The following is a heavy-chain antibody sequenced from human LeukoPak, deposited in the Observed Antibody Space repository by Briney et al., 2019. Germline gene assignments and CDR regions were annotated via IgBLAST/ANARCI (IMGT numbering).Heavy chain of an antibody. CDR2: VYYIGST. J-gene: IGHJ3*02. CDR1: GDSISRSSDY. V-gene: IGHV4-39*07. Sequence: PSETLSLTCTVSGDSISRSSDYWGWIRQPPGKGPEWIGSVYYIGSTFYNPSLKSRLTISIDTSKNQFSLKLRSVTAADTAVYYCAREDAEQMDNSFDIWGQGTMVTVSS. CDR3: AREDAEQMDNSFDI. D-gene: IGHD5-24*01.